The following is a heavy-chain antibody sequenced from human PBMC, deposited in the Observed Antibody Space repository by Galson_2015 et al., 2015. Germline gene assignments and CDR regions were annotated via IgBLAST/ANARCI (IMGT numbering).Heavy chain of an antibody. V-gene: IGHV3-23*01. Sequence: SLRLSCAASGFTFSSYAMSWVRQAPGKGLEWVSAISGSGGGTFYADSVKGRFTISRDISKNTLYLQMNNLRAEDTALYYCAKLGGAKVAARGSQVDHWGQGTLVTVSS. CDR1: GFTFSSYA. D-gene: IGHD6-19*01. CDR3: AKLGGAKVAARGSQVDH. CDR2: ISGSGGGT. J-gene: IGHJ4*02.